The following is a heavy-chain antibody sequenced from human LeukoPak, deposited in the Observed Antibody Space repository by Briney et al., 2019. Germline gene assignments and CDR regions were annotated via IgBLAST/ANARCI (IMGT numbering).Heavy chain of an antibody. CDR1: GFTFSSYS. D-gene: IGHD6-13*01. V-gene: IGHV3-48*01. Sequence: GGSLRLSCAASGFTFSSYSMHWVRQAPGKGLEWVSYISSSGSTIYYADSVKGRFTISRDNSKNTLYLQMNSLRAEDTAVYYCAKDATPGIAAVRGYFDYWGQGTLVTVSS. CDR3: AKDATPGIAAVRGYFDY. J-gene: IGHJ4*02. CDR2: ISSSGSTI.